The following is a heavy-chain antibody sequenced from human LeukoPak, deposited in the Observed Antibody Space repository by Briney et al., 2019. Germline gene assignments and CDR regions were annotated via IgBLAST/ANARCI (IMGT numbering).Heavy chain of an antibody. CDR2: ISWNSGSI. CDR3: AKDNRRHYTSGPNPDSLH. D-gene: IGHD6-19*01. J-gene: IGHJ4*02. V-gene: IGHV3-9*01. CDR1: GFIFNNYA. Sequence: GGSLRLSCAGSGFIFNNYAMHWVRQPPGKGLEWVSGISWNSGSIDYADSVKGRFTISRDSAKNSLYLQMNSLRVEDTAFYYCAKDNRRHYTSGPNPDSLHWGQGALVTVSS.